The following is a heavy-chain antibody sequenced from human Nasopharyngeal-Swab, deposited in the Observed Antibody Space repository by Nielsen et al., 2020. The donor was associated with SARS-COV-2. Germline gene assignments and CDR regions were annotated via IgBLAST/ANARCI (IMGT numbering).Heavy chain of an antibody. Sequence: ASVKVSCKASGYTFTRYYIHWVRQAPGQGLEWMGIINPGGGSARYSQNFQGRVTMTRDTSTNTVYTELYSLTSEDTAVYYCARGGDPREVVAATDCFDPWGQGTLVTVSS. V-gene: IGHV1-46*01. CDR1: GYTFTRYY. D-gene: IGHD2-15*01. CDR3: ARGGDPREVVAATDCFDP. J-gene: IGHJ5*02. CDR2: INPGGGSA.